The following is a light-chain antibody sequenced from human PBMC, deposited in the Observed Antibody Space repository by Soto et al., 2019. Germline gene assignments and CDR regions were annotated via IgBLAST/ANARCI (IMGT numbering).Light chain of an antibody. CDR3: QQYGSSLTWT. CDR2: GAS. Sequence: IVMAHSPATLSGSRGGIAALSFRGSHSISGTLAWYQQNPGQAPRLLIHGASTRAPGIPARFSGSGSGTDFTLTISRLEPEDFAVYYRQQYGSSLTWTFGQGTKV. CDR1: HSISGT. J-gene: IGKJ1*01. V-gene: IGKV3-15*01.